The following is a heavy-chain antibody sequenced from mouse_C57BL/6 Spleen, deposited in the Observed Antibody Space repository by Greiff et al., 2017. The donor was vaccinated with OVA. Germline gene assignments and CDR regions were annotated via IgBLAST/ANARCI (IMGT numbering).Heavy chain of an antibody. CDR3: SRDVYWCFAY. CDR1: GYTFTSYW. CDR2: INPNSGST. V-gene: IGHV1-7*01. J-gene: IGHJ2*01. Sequence: QVQLQQSGAELVKPGASVTLSCKASGYTFTSYWMHWVKQRPGQGLEWIGFINPNSGSTKYNQKFKNKATLTADKSSSTAYMQLSSLTSEDSAVYYCSRDVYWCFAYWGQGTPLTVSS. D-gene: IGHD2-1*01.